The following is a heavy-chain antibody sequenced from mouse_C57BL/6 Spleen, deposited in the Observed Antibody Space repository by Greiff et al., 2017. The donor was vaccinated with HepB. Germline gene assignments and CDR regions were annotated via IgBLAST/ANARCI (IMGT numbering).Heavy chain of an antibody. CDR3: ARSGSNYGFAY. V-gene: IGHV1-80*01. J-gene: IGHJ3*01. CDR2: DGDT. D-gene: IGHD2-5*01. Sequence: DGDTNYNGKFKGKATLTADKSSSTAYMQLSSLTSEDSAVYFCARSGSNYGFAYWGQGTLVTVSA.